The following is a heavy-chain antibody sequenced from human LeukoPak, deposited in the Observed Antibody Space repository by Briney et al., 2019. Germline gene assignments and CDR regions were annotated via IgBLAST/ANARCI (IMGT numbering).Heavy chain of an antibody. V-gene: IGHV4-59*08. CDR2: IYYSGSA. CDR1: GGSISSYY. Sequence: SETLSLTCTVSGGSISSYYWSWIRQPPGKGLEWIGYIYYSGSANYNPSLKSRVTISVDTSKNQFSLKLSSVTAADTAVYYCAGTAEYSSSSLDYWGQGTLVTVSS. J-gene: IGHJ4*02. D-gene: IGHD6-6*01. CDR3: AGTAEYSSSSLDY.